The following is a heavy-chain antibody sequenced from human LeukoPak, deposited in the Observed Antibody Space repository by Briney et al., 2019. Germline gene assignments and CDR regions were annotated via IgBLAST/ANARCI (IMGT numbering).Heavy chain of an antibody. Sequence: GASVKVSCKTSGYSENFYGITWVRQVAGQGLEWMGWINPNSGGTNYAQKFQGRVTMTRDTSISTAYMELSRLRSDDTAVYYCARDRKYSSSLGVIDYWGQGTLVTVSS. V-gene: IGHV1-2*02. J-gene: IGHJ4*02. D-gene: IGHD6-6*01. CDR1: GYSENFYG. CDR2: INPNSGGT. CDR3: ARDRKYSSSLGVIDY.